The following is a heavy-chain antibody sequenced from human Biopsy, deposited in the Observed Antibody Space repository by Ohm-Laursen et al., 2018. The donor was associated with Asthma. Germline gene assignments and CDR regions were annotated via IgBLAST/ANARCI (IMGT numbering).Heavy chain of an antibody. CDR1: GGTFSRYA. V-gene: IGHV1-69*13. D-gene: IGHD3-3*02. Sequence: SVKVSCKASGGTFSRYAISWVRQAPGQGLEWMGGIIPIFGTSNYAQKFQGRVTFTADESTSSAYMELSSLRFDDTAIYYCARPSPNRDILYYYYHMDVWGQGTTVIVSS. J-gene: IGHJ6*02. CDR3: ARPSPNRDILYYYYHMDV. CDR2: IIPIFGTS.